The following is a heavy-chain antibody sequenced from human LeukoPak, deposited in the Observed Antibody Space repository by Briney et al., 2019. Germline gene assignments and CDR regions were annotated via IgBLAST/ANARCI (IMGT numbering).Heavy chain of an antibody. CDR1: GYTLTELS. CDR2: FDPEDGET. J-gene: IGHJ3*02. Sequence: ASVKVSCKVSGYTLTELSMHWVRQAPGKGLEWMGGFDPEDGETIYAQKFQGRVTMTEDTSTDTAYMELSSLRSEDTAVYYYATDTGTLSRTDAFDIWGQGTMVTVSS. V-gene: IGHV1-24*01. CDR3: ATDTGTLSRTDAFDI. D-gene: IGHD1-1*01.